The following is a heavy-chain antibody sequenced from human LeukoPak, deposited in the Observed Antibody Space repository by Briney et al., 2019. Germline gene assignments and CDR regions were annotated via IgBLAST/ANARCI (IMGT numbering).Heavy chain of an antibody. D-gene: IGHD1-26*01. J-gene: IGHJ5*02. CDR3: AKDSGGSYNNWFDP. V-gene: IGHV3-30*18. CDR2: ISYDGSNK. CDR1: GFTFSSYG. Sequence: GGSLRLSCAASGFTFSSYGMHWVRQAPGKGLEWVAVISYDGSNKYYADSVKGRFTISRDNSKNTLYLQMNSLRAEDTAVYYCAKDSGGSYNNWFDPWGQGTLVTVSS.